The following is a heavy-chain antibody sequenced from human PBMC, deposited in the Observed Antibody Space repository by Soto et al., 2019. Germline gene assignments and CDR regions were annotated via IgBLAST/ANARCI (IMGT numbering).Heavy chain of an antibody. D-gene: IGHD2-2*01. CDR3: ARDVCCSSTSSYGHWFDP. CDR1: GFTFSSYW. J-gene: IGHJ5*02. V-gene: IGHV3-7*01. Sequence: PGGSLRLSCAASGFTFSSYWMSWVRQAPGKGLERVANIKQDGSEKYYVDSVKGRFTISRDNAKNSLYLQMNSLRAEDTAVYYCARDVCCSSTSSYGHWFDPWGQGTLVTVSS. CDR2: IKQDGSEK.